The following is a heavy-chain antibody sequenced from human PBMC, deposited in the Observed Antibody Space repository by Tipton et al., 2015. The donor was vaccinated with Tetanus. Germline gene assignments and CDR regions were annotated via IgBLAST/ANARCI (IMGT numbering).Heavy chain of an antibody. CDR3: AHLDYYDSSGLHYWYFDL. CDR2: IYWNDDK. D-gene: IGHD3-22*01. J-gene: IGHJ2*01. V-gene: IGHV2-5*01. Sequence: LVKPTQTLTLTCTFSGFSLSTSGVGVGWIRQPPGKALEWLALIYWNDDKRYSPSLKSRLTITKDTSKNQVVLTMTNMDPLDTATYYCAHLDYYDSSGLHYWYFDLWGRGTLVTVSS. CDR1: GFSLSTSGVG.